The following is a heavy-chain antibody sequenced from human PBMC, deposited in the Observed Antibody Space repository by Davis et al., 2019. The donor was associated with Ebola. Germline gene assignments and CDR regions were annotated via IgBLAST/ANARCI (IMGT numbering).Heavy chain of an antibody. D-gene: IGHD3-10*01. V-gene: IGHV4-30-4*01. Sequence: PSETLSLTCTVSGGSISSGDYYWSWIRQPPGKGLEWIGYIYYSGSTYYNPSLKSRVTISVDTSKNQFSLKLSSVTAADTAVYYCARDSYYYGSGGVRFIWGQGTMVTVSS. J-gene: IGHJ3*02. CDR1: GGSISSGDYY. CDR2: IYYSGST. CDR3: ARDSYYYGSGGVRFI.